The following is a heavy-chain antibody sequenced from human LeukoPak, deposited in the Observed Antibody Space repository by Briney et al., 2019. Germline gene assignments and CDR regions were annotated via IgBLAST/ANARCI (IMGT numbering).Heavy chain of an antibody. J-gene: IGHJ4*02. CDR3: ASPRYDYVWESYLDY. Sequence: PGGSLRLSCAASGFTVSSNYMSWVRQAPGKGLVWVSRINSDGSTTSYADSVKGRFTISRDNAKDTLYLQMNSLRAEDTAVYYCASPRYDYVWESYLDYWGQGTLVTVSS. D-gene: IGHD3-16*02. CDR1: GFTVSSNY. V-gene: IGHV3-74*01. CDR2: INSDGSTT.